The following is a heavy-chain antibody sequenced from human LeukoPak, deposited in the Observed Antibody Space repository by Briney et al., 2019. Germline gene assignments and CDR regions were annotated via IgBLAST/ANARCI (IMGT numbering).Heavy chain of an antibody. Sequence: PGSSVKVSCKSSGGTFSSYAISWVRQAPGQGLEWMGRIIPILDIANYAQKFQGRVTITADKSTGTAYMELSSLRSEDTAVYYCARDLYDSLTRYPHYFDYWGQGTLVTVSS. V-gene: IGHV1-69*04. CDR2: IIPILDIA. CDR1: GGTFSSYA. CDR3: ARDLYDSLTRYPHYFDY. D-gene: IGHD3-9*01. J-gene: IGHJ4*02.